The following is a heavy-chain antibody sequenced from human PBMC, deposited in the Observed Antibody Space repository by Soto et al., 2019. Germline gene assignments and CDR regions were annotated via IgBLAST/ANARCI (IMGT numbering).Heavy chain of an antibody. CDR2: IFYSGST. CDR1: GGSISNYY. Sequence: SETLCLTCTVSGGSISNYYWSWIRQPPGKGLEWIGHIFYSGSTNYNPALKSRVTISVDTSKSHFSLKLSSVTAADTAVYYCAKDSGYNYGYFRWFDPWGQGTLVTVS. J-gene: IGHJ5*02. D-gene: IGHD5-18*01. V-gene: IGHV4-59*01. CDR3: AKDSGYNYGYFRWFDP.